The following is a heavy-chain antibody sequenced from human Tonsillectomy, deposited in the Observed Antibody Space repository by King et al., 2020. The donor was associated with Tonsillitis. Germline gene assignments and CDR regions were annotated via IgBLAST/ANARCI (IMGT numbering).Heavy chain of an antibody. V-gene: IGHV3-23*04. D-gene: IGHD3-22*01. CDR3: AKDSHYYDSSGLD. CDR2: ISGSGGST. J-gene: IGHJ4*02. Sequence: VQLVESGGGLVQPGGSLRLSCAASGFTFSSYAMNWVRQAPGKGLEWVSTISGSGGSTYYADSVKGRFNISRDNSKNTLCLQMNSLRADDTAVYYCAKDSHYYDSSGLDWGQGTLVTVSS. CDR1: GFTFSSYA.